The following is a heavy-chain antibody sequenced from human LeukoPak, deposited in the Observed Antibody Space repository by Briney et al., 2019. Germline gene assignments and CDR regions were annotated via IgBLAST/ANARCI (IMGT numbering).Heavy chain of an antibody. CDR1: GGSIGSSSYY. CDR3: ARRFAVTLGGPYGYFDL. J-gene: IGHJ2*01. CDR2: IYYSGST. D-gene: IGHD4-17*01. V-gene: IGHV4-39*01. Sequence: PSETLSLTCTVSGGSIGSSSYYWGWIRQPPGKGLEWIGSIYYSGSTYYNPSLKSRVTISVDTSKNQFSLKLSSVTAADTAVYYCARRFAVTLGGPYGYFDLWGRGTLVTVSS.